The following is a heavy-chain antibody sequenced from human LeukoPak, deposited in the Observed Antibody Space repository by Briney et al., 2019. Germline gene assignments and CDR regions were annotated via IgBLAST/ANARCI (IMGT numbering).Heavy chain of an antibody. D-gene: IGHD1-26*01. CDR2: INPFGGST. V-gene: IGHV1-46*01. Sequence: ASVKVSCKASGYTFTGYYMHWVRQAPGQGLEWMGIINPFGGSTSYAQKFQGRVTMTRDTSTSTVYMELSSLRSEDTAVYFCARVEHARGAFDIWGQGTMVTVSS. CDR1: GYTFTGYY. J-gene: IGHJ3*02. CDR3: ARVEHARGAFDI.